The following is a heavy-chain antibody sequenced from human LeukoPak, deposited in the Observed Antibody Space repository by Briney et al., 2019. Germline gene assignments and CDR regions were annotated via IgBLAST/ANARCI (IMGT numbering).Heavy chain of an antibody. Sequence: GSLRLSFAASGFSFSDYYMTWIRQAPGKGLEWISYVSSGGSTKYYADSVKGRFTISRDNAEKSLYLQMDNLRAEDTAIYYCARATATYSVSPGALDMWGQGIMVIVSS. CDR3: ARATATYSVSPGALDM. V-gene: IGHV3-11*04. J-gene: IGHJ3*02. D-gene: IGHD1-26*01. CDR2: VSSGGSTK. CDR1: GFSFSDYY.